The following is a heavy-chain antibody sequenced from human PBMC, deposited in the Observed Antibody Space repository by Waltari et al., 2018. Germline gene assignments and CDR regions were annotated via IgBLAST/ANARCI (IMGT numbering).Heavy chain of an antibody. CDR3: ARGVSYGDYDY. J-gene: IGHJ4*02. D-gene: IGHD4-17*01. CDR1: GYTFTSYA. Sequence: GYTFTSYAMHWVRQAPGQRLEWMGWINAGNGNTKYSQKFQGRVTITRDTSASTAYMELSSLRSEDTAVYYCARGVSYGDYDYWGQGTLVTVSS. V-gene: IGHV1-3*01. CDR2: INAGNGNT.